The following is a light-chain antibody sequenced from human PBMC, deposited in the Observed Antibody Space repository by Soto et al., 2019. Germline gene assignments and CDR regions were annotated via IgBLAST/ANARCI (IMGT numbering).Light chain of an antibody. J-gene: IGKJ1*01. CDR1: QSLSSGY. CDR3: HQYDTSPRT. CDR2: AAS. Sequence: EIVLTQSPGTLSLSPGERATLSYRASQSLSSGYLAWYQQKPGQAPTILIYAASSRATGIPDRFSGSGSGTDFSLTISRLEPEDFAVYYCHQYDTSPRTFGQWTKVEI. V-gene: IGKV3-20*01.